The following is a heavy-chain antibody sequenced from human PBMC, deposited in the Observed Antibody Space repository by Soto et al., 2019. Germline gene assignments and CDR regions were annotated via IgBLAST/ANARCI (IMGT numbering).Heavy chain of an antibody. Sequence: QVQLQESGPGLVKPSQTLSLTCTVSGDSISSGGYYWSWIRQHPGKGLEWIGYIYYSGSTYYNPSRXSRXTISVDTSKNQFSLKLSSVTAADTAVYYCAAEVGFGPLFDYWGQGTLVTVSS. J-gene: IGHJ4*02. CDR2: IYYSGST. CDR1: GDSISSGGYY. CDR3: AAEVGFGPLFDY. V-gene: IGHV4-31*03. D-gene: IGHD3-3*01.